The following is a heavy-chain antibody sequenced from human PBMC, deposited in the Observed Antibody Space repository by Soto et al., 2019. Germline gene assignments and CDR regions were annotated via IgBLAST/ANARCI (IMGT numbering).Heavy chain of an antibody. Sequence: QVQLVESGGGVVQPGRSLRLSCAASGFTFSSYAMHWVRQAQGEGLEWVALISYDGNNKDYAESVKGRFTISRDNSKNTLYVQMNSLTTEDTAVYYCARGTTTVTTKYYFDYWGQGTLVTVSS. CDR1: GFTFSSYA. D-gene: IGHD4-17*01. V-gene: IGHV3-30-3*01. J-gene: IGHJ4*02. CDR2: ISYDGNNK. CDR3: ARGTTTVTTKYYFDY.